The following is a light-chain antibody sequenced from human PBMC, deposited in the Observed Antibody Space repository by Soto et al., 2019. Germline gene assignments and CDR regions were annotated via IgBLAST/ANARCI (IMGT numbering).Light chain of an antibody. V-gene: IGKV1-5*03. CDR3: QQYNSYFWT. J-gene: IGKJ1*01. Sequence: DIQMTQSPSTLSASVGDRVTITCRASQSISSWLAWYQQKPGKAPKLLIYKASSLESGVPSRFSGSGSGTEFTLTISSLQPDEFETYYCQQYNSYFWTFGQGTKVEIK. CDR1: QSISSW. CDR2: KAS.